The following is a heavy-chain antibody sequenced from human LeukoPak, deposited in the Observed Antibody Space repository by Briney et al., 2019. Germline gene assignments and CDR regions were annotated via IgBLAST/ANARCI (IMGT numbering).Heavy chain of an antibody. V-gene: IGHV1-18*01. CDR3: ARDGYYDYVWGSYRPANFDY. D-gene: IGHD3-16*02. Sequence: ASVKVSCKASGYTFISYGISWVRQAPGQGLEWMGWISAYNGNTNYAQKLQGRVTMTTDTSTSTAYMELRSLRSDDTAVYYCARDGYYDYVWGSYRPANFDYWGQGTLVTVSS. CDR2: ISAYNGNT. CDR1: GYTFISYG. J-gene: IGHJ4*02.